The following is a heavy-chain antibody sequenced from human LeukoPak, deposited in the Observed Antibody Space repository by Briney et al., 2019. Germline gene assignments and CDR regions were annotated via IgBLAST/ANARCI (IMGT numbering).Heavy chain of an antibody. CDR2: INWNGGST. J-gene: IGHJ4*02. Sequence: PGGSLRLSCAASGFTFDDYGMNWVRQAPGKGLEWVSGINWNGGSTGYADSVKGRFTISRDNAKNSLYLQMNSLRAEDTALYYCARDKATVVVPAAIFSDYWGQGTLVTVSS. CDR3: ARDKATVVVPAAIFSDY. V-gene: IGHV3-20*04. D-gene: IGHD2-2*01. CDR1: GFTFDDYG.